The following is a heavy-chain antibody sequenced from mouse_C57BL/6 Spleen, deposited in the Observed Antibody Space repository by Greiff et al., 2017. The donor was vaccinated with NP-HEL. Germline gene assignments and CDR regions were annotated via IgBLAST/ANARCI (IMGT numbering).Heavy chain of an antibody. V-gene: IGHV14-4*01. CDR2: IDPENGDA. J-gene: IGHJ3*01. Sequence: VQLQQSGAELVRPGASVKLSCTASGFNIKDDYMHWVKQRPEQGLEWIGWIDPENGDAEYASKFQGKATITADTSSNTAYLQLSSLTSEDTAVYYCTTKGVTTVVAPFAYWGQGTLVTVSA. D-gene: IGHD1-1*01. CDR1: GFNIKDDY. CDR3: TTKGVTTVVAPFAY.